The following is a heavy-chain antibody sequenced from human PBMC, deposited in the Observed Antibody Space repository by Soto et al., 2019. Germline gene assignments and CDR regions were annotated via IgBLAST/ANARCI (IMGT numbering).Heavy chain of an antibody. CDR1: GGSMSRGDYY. CDR3: ARDLLYDYGDFPHVFAF. CDR2: IYHTGST. D-gene: IGHD4-17*01. V-gene: IGHV4-30-4*01. J-gene: IGHJ3*01. Sequence: PSETLSLTCTVSGGSMSRGDYYWSWIRQPPGKGLEWIGFIYHTGSTYYSPSLKNRVAISVDTSKNQFSLKLSSVTAADTAVYFCARDLLYDYGDFPHVFAFCGQRSTVPVSS.